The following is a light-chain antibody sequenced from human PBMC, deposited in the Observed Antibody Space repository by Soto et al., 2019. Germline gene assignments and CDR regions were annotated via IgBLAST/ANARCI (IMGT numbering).Light chain of an antibody. CDR3: QQYNDWPPEHT. V-gene: IGKV3-15*01. CDR2: GAS. Sequence: IVMTQSPATLSVSPGERATLSCRASQSVSSNLAWYQQKPGQAPRLLIYGASSRGTGIAARFSGSGSGTEFTLTISSLQSEDFGVYYCQQYNDWPPEHTFGGGTKVEIK. CDR1: QSVSSN. J-gene: IGKJ4*01.